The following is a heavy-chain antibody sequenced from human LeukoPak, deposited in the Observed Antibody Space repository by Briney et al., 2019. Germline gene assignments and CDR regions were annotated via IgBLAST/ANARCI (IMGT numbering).Heavy chain of an antibody. Sequence: SETLSLTCAVYGGSFSGYYWSWIRQPPGKGLEWIGEIDHSGSTNYNPSLKSRVTISVDTSKNQFSLKVTSVTAADTAVYFCAYNRNFALDNWGQGTLVTVSS. CDR2: IDHSGST. J-gene: IGHJ4*01. CDR1: GGSFSGYY. D-gene: IGHD1-14*01. V-gene: IGHV4-34*01. CDR3: AYNRNFALDN.